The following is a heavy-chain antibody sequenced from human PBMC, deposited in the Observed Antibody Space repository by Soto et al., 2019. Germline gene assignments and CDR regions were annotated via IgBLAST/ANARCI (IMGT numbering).Heavy chain of an antibody. J-gene: IGHJ5*02. Sequence: SETLSLTCTVSGGSISTYYWSWIRLPPGKGLEWIGYIYNSGSTDYNSGSTDYNPSLKSRVTISLDTSKNQFSLKLSSVTAADTAVYYCARDRVGVSSHWLDPWGQGILVTVSS. V-gene: IGHV4-59*01. CDR3: ARDRVGVSSHWLDP. D-gene: IGHD1-26*01. CDR1: GGSISTYY. CDR2: IYNSGSTDYNSGST.